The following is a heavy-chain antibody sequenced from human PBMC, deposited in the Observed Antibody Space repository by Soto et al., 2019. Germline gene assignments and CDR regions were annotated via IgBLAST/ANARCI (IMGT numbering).Heavy chain of an antibody. J-gene: IGHJ4*02. CDR3: ATAKLLLPWLFDY. V-gene: IGHV3-66*01. D-gene: IGHD2-15*01. CDR1: GFTVSSNH. CDR2: IYSGGST. Sequence: GGSLRLSCAASGFTVSSNHMSWVRQAPGKGLEWVSVIYSGGSTYYADSVKGRFTISRDDSKNTLFLQMNSLRAEDTAVYYCATAKLLLPWLFDYWGQGTLVTVSS.